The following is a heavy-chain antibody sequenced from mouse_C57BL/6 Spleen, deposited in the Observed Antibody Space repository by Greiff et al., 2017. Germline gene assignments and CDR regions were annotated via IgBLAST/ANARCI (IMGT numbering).Heavy chain of an antibody. Sequence: VQLVESGAELVRPGASVKLSCKASGYTFTDYYINWVKQRPGQGLEWIARIYPGSGNTYYNEKFKGKATLTAEKSSSTAYMQLSSLTSEDSAVYFCARSGGFAYWGQGTLVTVSA. J-gene: IGHJ3*01. CDR1: GYTFTDYY. CDR3: ARSGGFAY. D-gene: IGHD3-1*01. V-gene: IGHV1-76*01. CDR2: IYPGSGNT.